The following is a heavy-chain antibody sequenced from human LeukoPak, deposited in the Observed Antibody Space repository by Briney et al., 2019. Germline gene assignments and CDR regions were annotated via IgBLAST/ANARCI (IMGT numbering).Heavy chain of an antibody. Sequence: GSLRLSCAASGFTFSDHYMDWIRQPPGKGLEWIVEINHSGNTKNSPSLKSRVTISVDTSKNQFSLKLRSVTAADTAVYYCARGANYYDSSGYSATFDYWGQGTLVTVSS. CDR1: GFTFSDHY. CDR3: ARGANYYDSSGYSATFDY. J-gene: IGHJ4*02. D-gene: IGHD3-22*01. V-gene: IGHV4-34*01. CDR2: INHSGNT.